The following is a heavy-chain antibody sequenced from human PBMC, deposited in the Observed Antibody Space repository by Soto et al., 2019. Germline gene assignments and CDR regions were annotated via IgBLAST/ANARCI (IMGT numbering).Heavy chain of an antibody. V-gene: IGHV1-3*01. Sequence: ASVKVSCKASGYTFTSYAMHWVRQAPGQRLEWMGWINAGNANTKYSQKFQGRVTITRDTSASTAYMELSSLRSEDTAVYYCARGPGAAIDYWGQGTLVTVSS. CDR2: INAGNANT. CDR3: ARGPGAAIDY. J-gene: IGHJ4*02. CDR1: GYTFTSYA.